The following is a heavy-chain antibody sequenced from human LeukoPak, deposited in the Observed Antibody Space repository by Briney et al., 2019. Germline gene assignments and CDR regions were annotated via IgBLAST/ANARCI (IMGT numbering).Heavy chain of an antibody. V-gene: IGHV3-21*01. CDR3: ARDFVQYQLLWGYYYYYMDV. J-gene: IGHJ6*03. Sequence: KAGGSLRLSCAASGFTFSSYWMHWVRQAPGKGLEWVSSISSSSSYIYYADSVKGRFTISRDNAKNSLYLQMNSLRAEDTAVYYCARDFVQYQLLWGYYYYYMDVWGKGTTVTVSS. CDR1: GFTFSSYW. CDR2: ISSSSSYI. D-gene: IGHD2-2*01.